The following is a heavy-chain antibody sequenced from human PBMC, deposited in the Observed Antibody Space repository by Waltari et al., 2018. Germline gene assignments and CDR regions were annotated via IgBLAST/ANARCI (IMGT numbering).Heavy chain of an antibody. J-gene: IGHJ4*02. CDR3: ARDPLYDFWSGTAPYFDY. Sequence: QVQLVQSGAEVKKPGASVKVSCKASGYTFTGYYMHWVRQAPGQGLEWMGWINPNSGGTNYAQKFQGRVTMTRDTSISTAYRELSRLRSDDTAVYYCARDPLYDFWSGTAPYFDYWGQGTLVTVSS. D-gene: IGHD3-3*01. V-gene: IGHV1-2*02. CDR1: GYTFTGYY. CDR2: INPNSGGT.